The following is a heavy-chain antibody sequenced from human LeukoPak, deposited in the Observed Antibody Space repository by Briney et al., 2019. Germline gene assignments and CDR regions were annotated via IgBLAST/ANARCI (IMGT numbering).Heavy chain of an antibody. D-gene: IGHD6-19*01. CDR3: ARLGPVAGISCFDY. J-gene: IGHJ4*02. CDR1: GGSISSSNYY. Sequence: SETLSLTCTVSGGSISSSNYYWGWIRQPPGKGLEWIGSIYYSGTTYYNSSLKSRVTISVDTSKNQFSLNLSSVTAADTAVYYCARLGPVAGISCFDYWGQGTLVTVSS. V-gene: IGHV4-39*01. CDR2: IYYSGTT.